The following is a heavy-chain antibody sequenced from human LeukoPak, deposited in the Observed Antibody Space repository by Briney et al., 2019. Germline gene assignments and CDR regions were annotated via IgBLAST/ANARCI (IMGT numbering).Heavy chain of an antibody. V-gene: IGHV3-11*06. CDR1: GFTFSDYY. J-gene: IGHJ6*02. D-gene: IGHD6-13*01. CDR2: ISSSSSYT. Sequence: GGSLRLSCAASGFTFSDYYMSWIRQAPGKGVEWVSYISSSSSYTNYADSVKGRFTISRDNAKNSLYLQMNSLRAEDTAVYYCARRMIAAAGRDYYYYYGMDVWGQGTTVTVSS. CDR3: ARRMIAAAGRDYYYYYGMDV.